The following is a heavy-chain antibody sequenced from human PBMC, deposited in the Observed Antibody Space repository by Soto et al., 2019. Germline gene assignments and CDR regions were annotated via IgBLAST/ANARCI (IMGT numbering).Heavy chain of an antibody. D-gene: IGHD1-1*01. J-gene: IGHJ4*02. CDR2: IDSSSSYR. CDR3: ATISGTTRWDDY. V-gene: IGHV3-21*01. CDR1: GFTFSSCS. Sequence: GGSLSLSCAASGFTFSSCSMNWVRQAPGKGLEWVSSIDSSSSYRHYADSVKGRFTISRDNAKNSIYLQMNSLRAEDTAVYYCATISGTTRWDDYWGQGTLVTVSS.